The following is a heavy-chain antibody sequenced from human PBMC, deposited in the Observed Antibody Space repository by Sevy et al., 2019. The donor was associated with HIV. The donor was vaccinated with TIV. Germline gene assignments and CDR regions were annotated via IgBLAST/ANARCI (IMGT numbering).Heavy chain of an antibody. V-gene: IGHV1-69*06. CDR3: ARGSGYYYGSGSYYNWFDP. CDR2: IIPIFGTA. D-gene: IGHD3-10*01. CDR1: GGTFSSYA. Sequence: ASVKVSCKASGGTFSSYAISWVRQAPGQGLEWMGGIIPIFGTANYAQKFQGRVTITADKSTSTAHMELSSLRSEDTAVYYCARGSGYYYGSGSYYNWFDPWGQGTLVTVSS. J-gene: IGHJ5*02.